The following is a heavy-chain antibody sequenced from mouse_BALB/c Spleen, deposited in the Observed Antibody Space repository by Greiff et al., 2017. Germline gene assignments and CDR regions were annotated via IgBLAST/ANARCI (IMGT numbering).Heavy chain of an antibody. V-gene: IGHV1S29*02. CDR1: GYTFTDYN. Sequence: EVMLVESGPELVKPGASVKISCKASGYTFTDYNMHWVKQSHGKSLEWIGYIYPYNGGTGYNQKFKSKATLTVDNSSSTAYMELRSLTSEDSAVYYCARGRTGTFAYWGQGTLVTVSA. J-gene: IGHJ3*01. CDR2: IYPYNGGT. D-gene: IGHD4-1*01. CDR3: ARGRTGTFAY.